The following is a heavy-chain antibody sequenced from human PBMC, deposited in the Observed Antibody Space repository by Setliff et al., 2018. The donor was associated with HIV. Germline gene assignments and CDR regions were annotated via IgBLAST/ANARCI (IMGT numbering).Heavy chain of an antibody. J-gene: IGHJ4*02. CDR3: ARDWVAAAGVMGDY. Sequence: ASVKVSCKASGYRFTTYEMHWVRQAPGQGLEWMGWIDPNRGGTNYAQKFQGRVTMTTDTSTSTAYMELWSLRSDDTAAYYCARDWVAAAGVMGDYWGQGTLVTVSS. V-gene: IGHV1-2*02. CDR1: GYRFTTYE. CDR2: IDPNRGGT. D-gene: IGHD6-13*01.